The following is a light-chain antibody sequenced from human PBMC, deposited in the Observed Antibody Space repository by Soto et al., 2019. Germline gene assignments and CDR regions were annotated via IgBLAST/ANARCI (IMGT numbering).Light chain of an antibody. CDR2: GAS. CDR1: QSISTW. J-gene: IGKJ3*01. CDR3: QQADSFPFT. Sequence: DIQMTQSPSSVSASVGDRVTMSCRASQSISTWLVWYQQKPGKAPKLLIYGASNLQSGVPSRFRGTGSGTEFTRTISSLQPEDFATYICQQADSFPFTFGPG. V-gene: IGKV1-12*01.